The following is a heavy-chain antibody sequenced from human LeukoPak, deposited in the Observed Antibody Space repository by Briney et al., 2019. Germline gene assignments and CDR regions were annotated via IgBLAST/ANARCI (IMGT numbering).Heavy chain of an antibody. CDR1: GFTFKSYG. V-gene: IGHV3-23*01. D-gene: IGHD6-19*01. J-gene: IGHJ4*02. Sequence: PGGSLRLSCAASGFTFKSYGMSWVRQAPGKGLEWISSISGDGFDTYYADSVTGRFTISRDNSDKTLYLHMNSLRTEDTALYYCAKEGQTVAGNGYFDSWGQGILVTVSS. CDR2: ISGDGFDT. CDR3: AKEGQTVAGNGYFDS.